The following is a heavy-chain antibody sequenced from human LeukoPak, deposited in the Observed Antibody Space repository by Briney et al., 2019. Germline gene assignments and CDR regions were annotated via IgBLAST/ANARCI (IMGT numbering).Heavy chain of an antibody. J-gene: IGHJ4*02. V-gene: IGHV1-69*06. CDR1: GGTFSSYA. CDR3: ARGRLGLELDY. Sequence: ASVKVSCKASGGTFSSYAISWVRQAPGQGLEWMGGIIPIFGTANYAQKFQGRVTITADKSTSTAYMELSSLRSEDTAVYYCARGRLGLELDYWGQGTLVTVSS. D-gene: IGHD3/OR15-3a*01. CDR2: IIPIFGTA.